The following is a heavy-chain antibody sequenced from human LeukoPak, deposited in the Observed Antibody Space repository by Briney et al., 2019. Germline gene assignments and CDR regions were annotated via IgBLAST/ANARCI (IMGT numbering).Heavy chain of an antibody. Sequence: GGSLRLSCAASGFTFSSYAISWVRQAPGKGLEWVSAISGSGGSTYYADSVKGRFTISRDNSKNTLYLQMNSLRAEDTAVYYCAKSGGVVSNRNDYWGQGTLVTVSS. CDR3: AKSGGVVSNRNDY. V-gene: IGHV3-23*01. CDR2: ISGSGGST. CDR1: GFTFSSYA. J-gene: IGHJ4*02. D-gene: IGHD3-16*01.